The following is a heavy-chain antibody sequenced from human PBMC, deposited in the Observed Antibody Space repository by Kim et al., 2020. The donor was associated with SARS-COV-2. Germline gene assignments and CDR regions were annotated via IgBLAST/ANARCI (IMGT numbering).Heavy chain of an antibody. CDR3: ASSPSGYDSH. J-gene: IGHJ4*02. D-gene: IGHD5-12*01. Sequence: GESLKISCKGSGYSFTSYWISWVRQMPGKGLEWMGWIDPSDSYTNYSPSFQGHVTISADKSISTAYLQWSSLKASDTAMYYCASSPSGYDSHWGQGTLVTVSS. CDR1: GYSFTSYW. V-gene: IGHV5-10-1*01. CDR2: IDPSDSYT.